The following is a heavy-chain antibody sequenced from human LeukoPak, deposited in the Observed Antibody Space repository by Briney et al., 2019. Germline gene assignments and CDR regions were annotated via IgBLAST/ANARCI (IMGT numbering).Heavy chain of an antibody. J-gene: IGHJ5*02. D-gene: IGHD3-10*01. Sequence: SVKVSCKASGGTFSSYAISWVRQAPGQGLEWTGGIIPIFGTANYAQKFQGRVTITTDESTSTAYMELSSLRSEDTAVYYCAREDYYGSGSYYNVERYNWFDPWGQGTLVTVSS. CDR1: GGTFSSYA. CDR3: AREDYYGSGSYYNVERYNWFDP. CDR2: IIPIFGTA. V-gene: IGHV1-69*05.